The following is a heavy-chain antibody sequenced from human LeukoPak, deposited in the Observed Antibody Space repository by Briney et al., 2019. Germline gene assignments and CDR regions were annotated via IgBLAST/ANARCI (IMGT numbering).Heavy chain of an antibody. J-gene: IGHJ4*02. Sequence: VASVKVSCKVSGYTLTELSMHWVRQAPGKGLEWMGGFDPEDGETIYAQKFQGRVTMTEDTSTDTAYMELSSLRSEDTAVYYCARGVSGVSIAARTFDYWGQGTLVTVSS. D-gene: IGHD6-6*01. CDR3: ARGVSGVSIAARTFDY. CDR2: FDPEDGET. CDR1: GYTLTELS. V-gene: IGHV1-24*01.